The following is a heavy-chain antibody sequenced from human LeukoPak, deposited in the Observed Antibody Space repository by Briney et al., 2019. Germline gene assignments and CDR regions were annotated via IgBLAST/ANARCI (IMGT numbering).Heavy chain of an antibody. CDR3: ARSRARKVTTGYYYYYMDV. V-gene: IGHV3-33*05. Sequence: GGSLRLSCAASGFTFSNYGMHWVRQAPGKGLEWVAVIPYDGSNKYYADSVKGRFTISRDNAKNSLYLQMNSLRAEDTAVYYCARSRARKVTTGYYYYYMDVWGKGTTVTVSS. CDR2: IPYDGSNK. J-gene: IGHJ6*03. CDR1: GFTFSNYG. D-gene: IGHD4-17*01.